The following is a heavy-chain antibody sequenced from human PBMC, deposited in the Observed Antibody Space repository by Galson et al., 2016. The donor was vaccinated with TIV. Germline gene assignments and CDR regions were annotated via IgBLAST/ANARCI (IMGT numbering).Heavy chain of an antibody. J-gene: IGHJ6*02. D-gene: IGHD3-3*01. Sequence: QSGAEVKKPGGSLKISCKTSGYRFSHSWIGWVRQKPGKGLEWVGHIYPGDSDTRYSPSFQGHVTISADTSIDTAYLQWGILKASDTAIYYCARHGYDFWNGQDYFFYGMDVWGQGTTVTVSS. CDR3: ARHGYDFWNGQDYFFYGMDV. CDR1: GYRFSHSW. V-gene: IGHV5-51*01. CDR2: IYPGDSDT.